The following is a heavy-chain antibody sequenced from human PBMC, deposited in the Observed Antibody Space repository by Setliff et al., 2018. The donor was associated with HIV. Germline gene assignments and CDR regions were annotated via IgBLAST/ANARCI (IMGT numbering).Heavy chain of an antibody. Sequence: ASVKVSCKASGYTFTNYYMHWVRQAPGQGLEWMGWINPDNGGTNYTQKFQGRVAMTRATFISTAYMELSRLTSDDTAVYYCARARYSGSYGNWFDPWGQGTRVTVSS. CDR2: INPDNGGT. J-gene: IGHJ5*02. CDR3: ARARYSGSYGNWFDP. V-gene: IGHV1-2*02. CDR1: GYTFTNYY. D-gene: IGHD1-26*01.